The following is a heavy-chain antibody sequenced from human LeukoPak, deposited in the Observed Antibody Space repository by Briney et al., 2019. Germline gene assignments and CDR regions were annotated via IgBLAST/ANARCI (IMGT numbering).Heavy chain of an antibody. V-gene: IGHV3-15*07. CDR2: IKSKTDGGTT. J-gene: IGHJ4*02. CDR3: TTDSSSFDY. CDR1: GFTFSNAW. Sequence: GGSLRLSCAASGFTFSNAWMNWVRQAPGKGLEWVGCIKSKTDGGTTDYAAPVKGRFTISRDDSKNTLYLQMNSLKTEDTAVYYCTTDSSSFDYWGQGTLVTVSS.